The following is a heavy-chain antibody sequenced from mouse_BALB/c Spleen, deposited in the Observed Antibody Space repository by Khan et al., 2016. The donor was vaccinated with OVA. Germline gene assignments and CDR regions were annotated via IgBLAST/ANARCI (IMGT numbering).Heavy chain of an antibody. CDR3: AIENYYGSSHYAMDY. D-gene: IGHD1-1*01. Sequence: DLVKPGASVKLSCKASGYTFTSYWINWIKQRPGQGLEWIGRISPGSGTPYYNEMFKGKATLTVDISSNTAYIQCSCLSSEVSAVYFCAIENYYGSSHYAMDYWGQGTSVTVSS. J-gene: IGHJ4*01. V-gene: IGHV1S41*01. CDR1: GYTFTSYW. CDR2: ISPGSGTP.